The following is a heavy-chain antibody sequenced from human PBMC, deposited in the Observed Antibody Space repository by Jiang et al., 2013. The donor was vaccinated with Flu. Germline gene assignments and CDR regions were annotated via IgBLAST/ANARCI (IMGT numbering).Heavy chain of an antibody. D-gene: IGHD1-26*01. CDR2: FDPEDSKT. V-gene: IGHV1-24*01. J-gene: IGHJ3*02. CDR1: GYTLTELS. Sequence: SGAEVKKPGASVKVSCKVSGYTLTELSIHWVRQAPGKGLEWMGGFDPEDSKTIYAQKFQGRVTMTEDTSTDTAYMELSSLRSEDTAVYYCATTWGANVFDIVGPRDNGHRLF. CDR3: ATTWGANVFDI.